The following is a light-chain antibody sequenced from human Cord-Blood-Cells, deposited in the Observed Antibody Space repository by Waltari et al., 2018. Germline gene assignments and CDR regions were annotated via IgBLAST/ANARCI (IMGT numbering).Light chain of an antibody. CDR1: SRDVGSYNL. Sequence: QSALTQPASVSGSPGQSITISCTGTSRDVGSYNLVSWYQQHPGKAPKLLIYEGSKRPAGLSNHFSGSKSGNTASLTISGLQAEDEADYYCCSYAGSVGFGGGTKLTVL. J-gene: IGLJ2*01. V-gene: IGLV2-23*01. CDR2: EGS. CDR3: CSYAGSVG.